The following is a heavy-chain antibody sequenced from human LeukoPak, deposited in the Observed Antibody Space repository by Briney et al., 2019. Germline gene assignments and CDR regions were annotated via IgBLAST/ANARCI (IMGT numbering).Heavy chain of an antibody. CDR3: ATGDIVVVPAAILGDY. Sequence: PGGSLRLSCADSGFTFSNAWMSWVRQAPGKGLEWVSAISGSGGSTYYADSVKGRFTISRDNSKNTLYLQMNSLRAEDTAVYYCATGDIVVVPAAILGDYWGQGTLVTVSS. CDR2: ISGSGGST. D-gene: IGHD2-2*01. J-gene: IGHJ4*02. V-gene: IGHV3-23*01. CDR1: GFTFSNAW.